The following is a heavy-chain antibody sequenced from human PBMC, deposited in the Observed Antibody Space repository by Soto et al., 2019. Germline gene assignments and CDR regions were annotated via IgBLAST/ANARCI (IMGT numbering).Heavy chain of an antibody. CDR3: ARSPYSSSLPYYYYGMDV. J-gene: IGHJ6*02. CDR2: IYPGDSDT. D-gene: IGHD6-13*01. Sequence: GESLKISCKGSGYSFTSYWIGWVRQMPGKGLEWMGIIYPGDSDTRYSPSFQGQVTISADKSISTAYLQWSSLKASDTAMYYCARSPYSSSLPYYYYGMDVWGQGTTVTVSS. V-gene: IGHV5-51*01. CDR1: GYSFTSYW.